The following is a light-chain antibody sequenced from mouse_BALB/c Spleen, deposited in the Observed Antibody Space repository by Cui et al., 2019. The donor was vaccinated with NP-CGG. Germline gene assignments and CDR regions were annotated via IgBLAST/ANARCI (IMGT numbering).Light chain of an antibody. CDR2: GTN. Sequence: AVVTQGTATTTSPGETVTLTCRSTTGAVTTSNYANWVQEKPDHLFTGLIGGTNNRAPGVPARFSGSLIGDKAALIITGAQTEDEAIYFCALWYSNHWVFGGGTKLTVL. V-gene: IGLV1*01. CDR1: TGAVTTSNY. J-gene: IGLJ1*01. CDR3: ALWYSNHWV.